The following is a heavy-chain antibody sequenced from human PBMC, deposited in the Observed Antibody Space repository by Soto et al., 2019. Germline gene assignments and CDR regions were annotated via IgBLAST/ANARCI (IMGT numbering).Heavy chain of an antibody. CDR1: GGTFSSYA. CDR2: IIPIFGTA. CDR3: ARGGETGHRYYYYGMDV. D-gene: IGHD1-1*01. Sequence: QVQLVQSGAEVKKPGSSVKVSCKASGGTFSSYAISWVRQAPGQGLEWMGGIIPIFGTANYAQKFQGRVTITADKSTSTAYMELSSLRSEDTAVYYCARGGETGHRYYYYGMDVWGQGTTVTVSS. J-gene: IGHJ6*02. V-gene: IGHV1-69*06.